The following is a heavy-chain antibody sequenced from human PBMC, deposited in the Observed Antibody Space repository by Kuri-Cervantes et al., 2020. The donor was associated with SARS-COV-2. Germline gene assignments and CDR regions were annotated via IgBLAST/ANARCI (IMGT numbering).Heavy chain of an antibody. Sequence: GGSLRLSCAASGFNFSRTDMHWVRQAPGKGLEWVSAISGSGGSTYYADSVKGRFTISRDNSKNTLYLQMNSLRAEDTAVYYCARDLRIDYWGQGTLVTVSS. V-gene: IGHV3-23*01. CDR3: ARDLRIDY. CDR2: ISGSGGST. J-gene: IGHJ4*02. CDR1: GFNFSRTD.